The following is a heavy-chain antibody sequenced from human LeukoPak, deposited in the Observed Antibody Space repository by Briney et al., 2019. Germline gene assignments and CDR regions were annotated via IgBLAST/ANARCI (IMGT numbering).Heavy chain of an antibody. Sequence: PGGSLRLSCAASGFTVSSNYMSWVRQAPGKVLEWVSVIYSGGSTYYADSVKGRFTISRDNSKNTLYLQMNSLRAEDTAVYYCARVPYYYDSSGYYGAFDIWGQGTMVTVSS. D-gene: IGHD3-22*01. V-gene: IGHV3-53*01. CDR2: IYSGGST. CDR1: GFTVSSNY. J-gene: IGHJ3*02. CDR3: ARVPYYYDSSGYYGAFDI.